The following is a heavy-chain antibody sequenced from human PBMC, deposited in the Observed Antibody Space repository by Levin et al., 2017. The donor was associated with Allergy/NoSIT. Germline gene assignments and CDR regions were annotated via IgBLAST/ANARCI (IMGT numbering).Heavy chain of an antibody. J-gene: IGHJ4*02. CDR1: GFTFSSYA. V-gene: IGHV3-64D*06. Sequence: GESLKISCSASGFTFSSYAMHWVRQAPGKGLEYVSAISSNGGSTYYADSVKGRFTISRDNSKNTLYLQMSSLRAEDTAVYYCVKDQYYDILTGYPTDYWGQGTLVTVSS. CDR3: VKDQYYDILTGYPTDY. CDR2: ISSNGGST. D-gene: IGHD3-9*01.